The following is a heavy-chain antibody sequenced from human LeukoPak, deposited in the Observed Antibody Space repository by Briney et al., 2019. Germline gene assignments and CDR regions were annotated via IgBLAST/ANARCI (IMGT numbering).Heavy chain of an antibody. CDR2: IYYSGST. Sequence: SETLSLTCTVSGGSISSSSYYWGWIRQPPGKGLEWIGSIYYSGSTYYNPSLKSRVTISVDTSKNQFSLKLSSVTAADTAVYYCARLCRGSGSNFDYWGQGTLVTVSP. CDR1: GGSISSSSYY. CDR3: ARLCRGSGSNFDY. J-gene: IGHJ4*02. V-gene: IGHV4-39*01. D-gene: IGHD3-10*01.